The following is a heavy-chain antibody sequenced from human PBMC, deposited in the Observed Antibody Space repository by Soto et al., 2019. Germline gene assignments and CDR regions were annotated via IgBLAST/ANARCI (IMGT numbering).Heavy chain of an antibody. D-gene: IGHD2-21*01. CDR2: ISVYNGDT. CDR1: GYTFTTYG. Sequence: QVQLVQSGTEVKKAGSAVKVSCKTSGYTFTTYGISWIRQAPGQGLEWIAWISVYNGDTNYAQNVQGRVTMTTDTLTTTAYLELRRLRSDDTAVYYCARVYCGGDCFSGGDFDYWGQGTLVTVS. V-gene: IGHV1-18*01. J-gene: IGHJ4*02. CDR3: ARVYCGGDCFSGGDFDY.